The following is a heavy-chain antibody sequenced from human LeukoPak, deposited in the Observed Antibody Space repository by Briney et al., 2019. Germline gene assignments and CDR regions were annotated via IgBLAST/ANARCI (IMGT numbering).Heavy chain of an antibody. D-gene: IGHD4/OR15-4a*01. CDR2: IYYSGST. J-gene: IGHJ4*02. V-gene: IGHV4-61*01. CDR1: GGSVSSDSYF. Sequence: SETLSLTCTVSGGSVSSDSYFWTWIRQPPGKGLEWIGYIYYSGSTNYNPSLKSRVTISLDTSKSQISLKLSSVTAADTAVYYCAGGQRCLQDYWGQGTLVTVSS. CDR3: AGGQRCLQDY.